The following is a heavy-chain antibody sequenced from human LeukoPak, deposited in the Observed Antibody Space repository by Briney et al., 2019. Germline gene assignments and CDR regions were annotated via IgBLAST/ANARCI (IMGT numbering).Heavy chain of an antibody. CDR3: AHGAYSLAY. Sequence: GGSLRLSCTASGFTFNNYAMTWVRQAPRRGLEWVSVIGSGGGGTYYADSVKGRFTISRYNSKNMLYLQMNSLGGEDTAVYYCAHGAYSLAYWGQGTLVTVSS. CDR1: GFTFNNYA. J-gene: IGHJ4*02. V-gene: IGHV3-23*01. CDR2: IGSGGGGT. D-gene: IGHD4-17*01.